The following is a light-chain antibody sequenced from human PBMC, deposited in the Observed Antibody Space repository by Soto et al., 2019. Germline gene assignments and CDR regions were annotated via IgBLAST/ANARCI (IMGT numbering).Light chain of an antibody. CDR3: QQYNNYLIT. CDR2: KTS. V-gene: IGKV1-5*03. Sequence: IQMTQSPSSVSASVGDRVTVTCRASQDISGRLAWFQQKPGKAPRLLIHKTSSLESGVPSRFSGSGSGTEFTLTISSLQPDDFATYYCQQYNNYLITFGQGTRLEIK. J-gene: IGKJ5*01. CDR1: QDISGR.